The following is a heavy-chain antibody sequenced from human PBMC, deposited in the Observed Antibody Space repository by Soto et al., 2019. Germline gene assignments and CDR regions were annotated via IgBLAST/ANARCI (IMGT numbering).Heavy chain of an antibody. J-gene: IGHJ4*02. CDR2: IYYNGNT. CDR3: KGATCYSEY. V-gene: IGHV4-59*11. D-gene: IGHD1-26*01. CDR1: GGSISNHY. Sequence: QVQLQESGPGLVKPSETLSLTCIVSGGSISNHYWSWILQPPGKGMEWIGYIYYNGNTNYNPPRKSQAPMSVDPSRNQLSLKFPTVTAAAPAVNYCKGATCYSEYWGQEPLDPFPS.